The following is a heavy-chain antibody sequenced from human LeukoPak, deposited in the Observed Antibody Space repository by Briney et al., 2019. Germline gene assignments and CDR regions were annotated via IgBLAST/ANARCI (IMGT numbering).Heavy chain of an antibody. CDR1: GFTFSSYS. J-gene: IGHJ2*01. V-gene: IGHV3-21*01. CDR3: ARAPMYYYESSGHVKISNWYFDL. D-gene: IGHD3-22*01. Sequence: GGSLRLSCAASGFTFSSYSMNWVRQAPGKGLEWVSSISSSSIYRYYADSVKGRFTISRDNAKSSLHLQMNSLRAEDTAVYYCARAPMYYYESSGHVKISNWYFDLWGRGTLVTVSS. CDR2: ISSSSIYR.